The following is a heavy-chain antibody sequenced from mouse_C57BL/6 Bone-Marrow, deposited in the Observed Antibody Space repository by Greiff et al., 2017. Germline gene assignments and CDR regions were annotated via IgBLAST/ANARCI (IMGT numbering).Heavy chain of an antibody. J-gene: IGHJ1*03. Sequence: LLESGPGLVKPSQSLSLTCSVTGYSITSGYYWNWIRPLPGNKLECMGYISYDGSNNYHPSLQNRISITRDPSKNPFFLKLNSRTTEDTATYYCASTGSSFYWYFDVWGTGTTVTVSS. CDR3: ASTGSSFYWYFDV. D-gene: IGHD1-1*01. CDR2: ISYDGSN. CDR1: GYSITSGYY. V-gene: IGHV3-6*01.